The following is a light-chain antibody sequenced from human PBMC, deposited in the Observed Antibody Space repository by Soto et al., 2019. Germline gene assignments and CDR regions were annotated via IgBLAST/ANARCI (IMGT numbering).Light chain of an antibody. CDR2: GAS. J-gene: IGKJ1*01. V-gene: IGKV3-20*01. CDR1: QSVSSSY. Sequence: EIVLTQSPGTLSLSPGERATLSCRASQSVSSSYLAWYQQESGQAPRLLIYGASSRATGIPDRFSGSGSGTDFTLTISRLEPEDFAVYYCQQYGSSPRTFGQGTRVEIK. CDR3: QQYGSSPRT.